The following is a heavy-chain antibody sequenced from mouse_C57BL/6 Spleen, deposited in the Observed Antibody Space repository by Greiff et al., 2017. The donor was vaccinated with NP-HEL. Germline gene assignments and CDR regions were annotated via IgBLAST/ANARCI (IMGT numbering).Heavy chain of an antibody. V-gene: IGHV1-15*01. CDR2: IDPETGGT. D-gene: IGHD2-5*01. J-gene: IGHJ4*01. CDR1: GYTFTDYE. CDR3: TRRIDYSNYGRAMDY. Sequence: VQLQQSGAELVRPGASVTLSCKASGYTFTDYEMHWVKQTPVHGLEWIGAIDPETGGTAYNQKCKGKAILTADKSSSTAYMELRSLTSEDSAVCSCTRRIDYSNYGRAMDYWGKGNSVTVSS.